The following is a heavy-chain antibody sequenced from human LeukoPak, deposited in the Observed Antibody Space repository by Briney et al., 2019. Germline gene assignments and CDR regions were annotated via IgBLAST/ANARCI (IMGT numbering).Heavy chain of an antibody. CDR3: ARGTTIFGRMDV. CDR2: MNPNSGNT. J-gene: IGHJ6*02. Sequence: ASVKVFCKASGYTFTSYDINWVRQAPGQGLEWMGWMNPNSGNTGYAQKFQGRVTMTRNTSISTAYMELSSLRSEDTAVYYCARGTTIFGRMDVWGQGTTVTVSS. V-gene: IGHV1-8*01. CDR1: GYTFTSYD. D-gene: IGHD3-3*01.